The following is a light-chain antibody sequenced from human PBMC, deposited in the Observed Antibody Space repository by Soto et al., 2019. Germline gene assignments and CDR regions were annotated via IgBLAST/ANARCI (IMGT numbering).Light chain of an antibody. Sequence: GDRVTITCLASQSISSWLAWYQQKPGKAPKLLIYDASSLESGVPSRFSGSGSGTEFTLTISSLQPDDIATYYCQQYNSFPWTFGLGTKVDIK. J-gene: IGKJ1*01. V-gene: IGKV1-5*01. CDR1: QSISSW. CDR3: QQYNSFPWT. CDR2: DAS.